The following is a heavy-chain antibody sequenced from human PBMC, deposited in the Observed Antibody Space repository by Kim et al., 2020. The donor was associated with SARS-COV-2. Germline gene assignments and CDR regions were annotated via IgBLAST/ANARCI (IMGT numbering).Heavy chain of an antibody. CDR1: GFTFSSFA. CDR3: AKDNRYGDYVDY. CDR2: ISGSGGST. V-gene: IGHV3-23*01. J-gene: IGHJ4*02. D-gene: IGHD4-17*01. Sequence: GASLRLSCAASGFTFSSFAMTWVRQAPGKGLEWVSTISGSGGSTYYADSVNGRFTISRDNSKNTLYLQMNSLRAEDTAVYYCAKDNRYGDYVDYWGQGTLVTVSS.